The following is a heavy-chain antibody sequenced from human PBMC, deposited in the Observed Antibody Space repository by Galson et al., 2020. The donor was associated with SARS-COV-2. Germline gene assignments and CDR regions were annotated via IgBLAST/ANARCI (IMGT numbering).Heavy chain of an antibody. CDR3: ARDQTTYYDFWSGYFYYVDY. V-gene: IGHV1-18*04. CDR1: GYTFTSYG. D-gene: IGHD3-3*01. Sequence: ASVKVSCKASGYTFTSYGISWLRQAPGQGLEWMGWISAYNGNTNYAQKLQGRVTMTTDTSTSTAYMELRSLRSDDTAVYYCARDQTTYYDFWSGYFYYVDYWGQGTLVTVSS. CDR2: ISAYNGNT. J-gene: IGHJ4*02.